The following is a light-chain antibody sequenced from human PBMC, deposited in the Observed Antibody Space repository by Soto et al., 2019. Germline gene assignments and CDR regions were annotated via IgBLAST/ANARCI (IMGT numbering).Light chain of an antibody. CDR2: GAS. CDR1: QSVSSN. CDR3: QQYNNWPPWT. V-gene: IGKV3-15*01. J-gene: IGKJ1*01. Sequence: EIVMTQSPATLSVSPGERATLSCRASQSVSSNLAWYQQKPGQAPRLLIYGASTRATGIPARFSGRGSGTEFTLTFSSLQSEDFAVYYCQQYNNWPPWTFGQGTKVEIK.